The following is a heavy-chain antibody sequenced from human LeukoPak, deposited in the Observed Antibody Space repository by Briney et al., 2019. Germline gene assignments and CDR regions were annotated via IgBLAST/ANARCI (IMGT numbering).Heavy chain of an antibody. CDR1: GGSISSYY. V-gene: IGHV4-59*01. Sequence: PSETLSLTCTVSGGSISSYYWSWIRQPPGKGLEWIGYIYYSGSTNYNPSLKSRVTISVDTSKNQFSLKLSSVTAADTAVYYCARVLLWFGELSLPVPFDYWGQGTLVTVSS. CDR2: IYYSGST. D-gene: IGHD3-10*01. CDR3: ARVLLWFGELSLPVPFDY. J-gene: IGHJ4*02.